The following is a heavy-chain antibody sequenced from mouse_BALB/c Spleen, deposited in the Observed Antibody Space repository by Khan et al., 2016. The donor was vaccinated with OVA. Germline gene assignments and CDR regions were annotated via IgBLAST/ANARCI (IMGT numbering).Heavy chain of an antibody. Sequence: VQLKESGGGLVQPGGSRKLSCAASVFTFSDYGMAWVRQAPGKGPEWVAFVSSLAYSIYYADTVTGRFTISRENAKNTLYLEMSSLRSEDTAMYYCARSWAMDYLGQGTSVTVSS. J-gene: IGHJ4*01. V-gene: IGHV5-15*02. CDR1: VFTFSDYG. CDR3: ARSWAMDY. CDR2: VSSLAYSI.